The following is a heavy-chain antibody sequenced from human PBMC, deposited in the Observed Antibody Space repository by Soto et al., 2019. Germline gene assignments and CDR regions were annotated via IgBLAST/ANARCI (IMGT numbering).Heavy chain of an antibody. CDR2: IKQDGSAK. Sequence: PGGSLRLSCAASGFTFSSCWMTWVRQAPGKGLEWVANIKQDGSAKYYVDSVKGRFTISRDNAKNSLYLQMNSLRAEDTAVYYCAREAYHYGPGSSNRGQGTLVTVSS. V-gene: IGHV3-7*01. J-gene: IGHJ4*02. D-gene: IGHD3-10*01. CDR3: AREAYHYGPGSSN. CDR1: GFTFSSCW.